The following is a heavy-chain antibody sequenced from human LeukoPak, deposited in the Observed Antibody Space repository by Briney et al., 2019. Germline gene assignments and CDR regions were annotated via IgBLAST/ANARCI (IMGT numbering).Heavy chain of an antibody. CDR2: IIPIFGTA. J-gene: IGHJ4*02. CDR3: ARVRFGCSSTSCYGDFDY. CDR1: GGTFSSYA. Sequence: SVKVSCKASGGTFSSYAIIWVRQAPGQGLEWMGGIIPIFGTANYAQKFQGRVTITADESTSTAYMELSSLRSEDTAVYYCARVRFGCSSTSCYGDFDYWGQGTLVTVSS. V-gene: IGHV1-69*01. D-gene: IGHD2-2*01.